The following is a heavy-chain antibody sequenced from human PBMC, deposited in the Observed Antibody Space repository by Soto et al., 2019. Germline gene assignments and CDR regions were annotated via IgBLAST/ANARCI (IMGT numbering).Heavy chain of an antibody. D-gene: IGHD1-1*01. CDR1: GYEYFAYW. Sequence: GESLKISCKGSGYEYFAYWIGWVGRMPGKGLEWMGLVYPANSDARYSPSFQGQVTISVDRSINTAYLEWSSLKASDNAIYYCARQSVETPVFDHWGQGTLVTVSS. CDR2: VYPANSDA. CDR3: ARQSVETPVFDH. V-gene: IGHV5-51*01. J-gene: IGHJ4*02.